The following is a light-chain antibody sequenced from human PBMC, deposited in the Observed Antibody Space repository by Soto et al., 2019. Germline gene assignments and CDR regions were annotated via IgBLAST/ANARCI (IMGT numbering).Light chain of an antibody. V-gene: IGKV3-15*01. CDR1: QSVSTN. CDR3: QQYHNRPLT. J-gene: IGKJ4*01. Sequence: EVVMTQSPVTLSVSPGERATLSCRASQSVSTNLAWYQQEPGQAPRLLIYDASTRATGIPARFSGSGSGTEFTLDISSLQPEDFAIYYCQQYHNRPLTFGGGTKVEIK. CDR2: DAS.